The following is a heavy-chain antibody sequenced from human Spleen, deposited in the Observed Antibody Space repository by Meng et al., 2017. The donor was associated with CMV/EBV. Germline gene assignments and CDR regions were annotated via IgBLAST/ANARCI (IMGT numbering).Heavy chain of an antibody. D-gene: IGHD3-10*01. J-gene: IGHJ4*02. CDR2: IRYDGSNK. CDR3: AKDPFGELLSAGIDY. V-gene: IGHV3-30*02. CDR1: GFTFSSYG. Sequence: GGSLRLSCAASGFTFSSYGMHWVRQAPGKGLEWVAFIRYDGSNKYYADSVKGRFTISRDNFKNTLYLQMNSLRAEDTAVYYCAKDPFGELLSAGIDYWGQGTLVTVSS.